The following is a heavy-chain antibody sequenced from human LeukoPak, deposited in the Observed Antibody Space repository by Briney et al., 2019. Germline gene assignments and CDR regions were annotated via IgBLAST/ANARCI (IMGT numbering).Heavy chain of an antibody. CDR1: GYTFTTYY. D-gene: IGHD1-14*01. V-gene: IGHV1-2*02. Sequence: ASVKASCKASGYTFTTYYMHWVRQAPGQGLEWMGWINSYSGGTNYAQKFQGRVTMTRDTSISTGYMELSSLTSDDAAVYYCATLTGTHFDYWGQGTLVTVS. CDR3: ATLTGTHFDY. J-gene: IGHJ4*02. CDR2: INSYSGGT.